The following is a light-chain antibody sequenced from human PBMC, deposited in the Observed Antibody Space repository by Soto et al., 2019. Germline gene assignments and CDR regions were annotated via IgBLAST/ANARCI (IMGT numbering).Light chain of an antibody. CDR1: QSVSSN. CDR3: HQYDSYSPPWT. CDR2: GAS. V-gene: IGKV3-15*01. Sequence: EIVMTQSPATLSVSPGERATLSCRASQSVSSNLAWYQQKPGQAPRLLIYGASTRATGIPARFSGSGSGTEFTLSITSLQPDDFGTYYCHQYDSYSPPWTFGQGTRVDIK. J-gene: IGKJ1*01.